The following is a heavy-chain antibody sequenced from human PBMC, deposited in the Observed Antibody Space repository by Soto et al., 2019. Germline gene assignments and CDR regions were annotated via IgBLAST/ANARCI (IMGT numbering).Heavy chain of an antibody. Sequence: SETLSLTCTVSGDSIISSDFYWGWVRQPPGKGLEWIGSIFYLGSSYYNPSLKSRVTMSVDTSKNQFSLQLNSVTPEDTAVYFCAKGDNLGPKTGYAFDPWGQGIMVTVSS. J-gene: IGHJ5*02. D-gene: IGHD5-12*01. CDR1: GDSIISSDFY. V-gene: IGHV4-39*07. CDR2: IFYLGSS. CDR3: AKGDNLGPKTGYAFDP.